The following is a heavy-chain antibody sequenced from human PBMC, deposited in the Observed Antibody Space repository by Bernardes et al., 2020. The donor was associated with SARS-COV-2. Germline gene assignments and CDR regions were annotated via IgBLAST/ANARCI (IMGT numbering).Heavy chain of an antibody. CDR1: GFTFNKFG. V-gene: IGHV3-33*05. CDR3: ARDGSNWCSDY. Sequence: GGSLRLSCAASGFTFNKFGIHWVRQTPGKGLEWMGLISPDGRTTKYADSVRGRLSISRDNSRNTLYLQMSSLRVDDTAVYFCARDGSNWCSDYWGQGTLVTVSS. D-gene: IGHD4-4*01. CDR2: ISPDGRTT. J-gene: IGHJ4*02.